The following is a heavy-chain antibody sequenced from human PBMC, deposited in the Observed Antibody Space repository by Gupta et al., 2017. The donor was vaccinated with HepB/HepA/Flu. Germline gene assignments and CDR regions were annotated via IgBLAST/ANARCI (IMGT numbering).Heavy chain of an antibody. J-gene: IGHJ4*02. CDR2: IYHSGST. V-gene: IGHV4-61*01. D-gene: IGHD5-24*01. CDR3: ARDRAAYNPSYYFDC. CDR1: GGSVSGGSYY. Sequence: QVQLQESGPGLVKPSETLSLTCTVSGGSVSGGSYYWTWNRQPPGKGLEWIGYIYHSGSTNYHPSLKRRVTISIDTSKNQFALKVRSVRPAETAVYYCARDRAAYNPSYYFDCWCLGAPVTVSS.